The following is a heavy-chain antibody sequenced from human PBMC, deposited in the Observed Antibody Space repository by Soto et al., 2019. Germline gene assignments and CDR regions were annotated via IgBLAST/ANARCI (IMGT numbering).Heavy chain of an antibody. V-gene: IGHV4-34*01. J-gene: IGHJ4*02. CDR2: INHSGST. D-gene: IGHD5-18*01. CDR3: ARGTRTALNAY. CDR1: GGSFSGYY. Sequence: PSETLSLTCAVYGGSFSGYYWSWIRQPPGKGLEWIGEINHSGSTNYNPSLKSRVTISVDTSKNQFSLKLSSVTAADTAVYYRARGTRTALNAYWGQGTLVTVSS.